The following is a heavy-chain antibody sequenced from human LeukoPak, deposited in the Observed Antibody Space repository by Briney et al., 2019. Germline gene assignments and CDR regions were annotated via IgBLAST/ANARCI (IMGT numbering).Heavy chain of an antibody. J-gene: IGHJ3*02. V-gene: IGHV3-33*01. CDR1: GFSFTTYA. CDR2: IFQDGRDR. CDR3: ARENSRNTFDI. Sequence: GGSLRLSCAASGFSFTTYAFHWVRQAPGKGLEWVSIIFQDGRDRNYADSVMGRFTISRDNSKRTLYLQMNSLRAEDTAVYYCARENSRNTFDIWGQGTMVAVSS. D-gene: IGHD1-26*01.